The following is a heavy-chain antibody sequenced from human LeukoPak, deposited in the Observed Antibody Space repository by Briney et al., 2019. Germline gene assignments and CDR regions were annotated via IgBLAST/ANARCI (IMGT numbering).Heavy chain of an antibody. CDR3: AKDPQGLPYYFDY. CDR1: GFTFSSYA. Sequence: GGSLRLSCAASGFTFSSYAISWVRQAPGKGLEWVSAISGSGGSTYYADSVKGRFSISRDNSKNTLYLQMNSLRAEDTAVYYCAKDPQGLPYYFDYWGQGTLVTVSS. CDR2: ISGSGGST. J-gene: IGHJ4*02. V-gene: IGHV3-23*01. D-gene: IGHD6-25*01.